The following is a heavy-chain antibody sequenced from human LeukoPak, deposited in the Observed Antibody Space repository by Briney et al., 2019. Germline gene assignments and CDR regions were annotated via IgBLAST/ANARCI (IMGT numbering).Heavy chain of an antibody. CDR3: ARLSLTAYNYYYGMDV. CDR1: GGSFSGYY. CDR2: INHSGST. D-gene: IGHD3-9*01. J-gene: IGHJ6*02. V-gene: IGHV4-34*01. Sequence: SETLSLTCAVYGGSFSGYYWSWIRQPPGKGLEWIGEINHSGSTNYNPSLKSRVTISVDTSKNQFSLKLSSVTAADTAVHYCARLSLTAYNYYYGMDVWGQGTTVTVSS.